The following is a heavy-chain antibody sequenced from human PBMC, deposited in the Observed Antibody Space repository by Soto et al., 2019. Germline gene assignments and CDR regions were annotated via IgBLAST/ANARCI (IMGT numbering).Heavy chain of an antibody. CDR2: IYYSGST. CDR3: ARVSEQWQYSHPHFDY. CDR1: GGSISSYY. D-gene: IGHD1-26*01. V-gene: IGHV4-59*01. Sequence: SETLSLTCTVSGGSISSYYWSWIRQPPGKGLEWIGYIYYSGSTNYNPSLKSRVTISVDTSKNQFSLKLSSVTAADTAVYYCARVSEQWQYSHPHFDYWGQATLVTVSS. J-gene: IGHJ4*02.